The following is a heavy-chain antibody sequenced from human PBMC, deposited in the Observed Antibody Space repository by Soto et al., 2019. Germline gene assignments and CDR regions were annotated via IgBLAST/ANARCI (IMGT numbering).Heavy chain of an antibody. J-gene: IGHJ4*02. D-gene: IGHD3-16*01. CDR3: TRGSLGRPYYFDF. CDR1: GGTFSHHA. Sequence: ASVKVSCKASGGTFSHHAYNWVRQAPGQGLEWMGGILPILDTSDYAQNFQDRVTFTSDEITSTAYMELRSLRSEDTAVYYCTRGSLGRPYYFDFWGQGTLVTVSS. V-gene: IGHV1-69*13. CDR2: ILPILDTS.